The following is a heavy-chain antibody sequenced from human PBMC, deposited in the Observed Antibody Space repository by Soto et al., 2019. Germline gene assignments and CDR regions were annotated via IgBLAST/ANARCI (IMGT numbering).Heavy chain of an antibody. J-gene: IGHJ4*02. CDR3: ARVKPGIAAAYFDY. V-gene: IGHV3-11*01. D-gene: IGHD6-13*01. CDR2: ISSSGRTI. CDR1: RFTFSDYY. Sequence: TGGSLRLSCAASRFTFSDYYMSWIRQAPGKGLEWVSYISSSGRTIYSADSVKGRFTISRDNAKNSLYLQMNSLRAEDTAVYYCARVKPGIAAAYFDYWGQGTLVTVSS.